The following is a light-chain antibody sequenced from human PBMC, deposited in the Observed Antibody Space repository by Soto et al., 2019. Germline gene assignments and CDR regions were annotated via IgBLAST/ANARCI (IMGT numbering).Light chain of an antibody. J-gene: IGKJ2*01. Sequence: ELVLTQSPGTLSLSPGERATLSCRASQSVSSSYLAWYQQKPGQAPRLLIYGASSRATGIPDRFSGSGSGTDFTLTISRLEPEDFAVYYCQQYGSSPYTFGQWTKREIK. CDR1: QSVSSSY. CDR3: QQYGSSPYT. V-gene: IGKV3-20*01. CDR2: GAS.